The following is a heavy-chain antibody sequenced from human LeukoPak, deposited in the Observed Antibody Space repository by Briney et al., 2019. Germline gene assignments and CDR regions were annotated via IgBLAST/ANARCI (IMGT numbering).Heavy chain of an antibody. CDR1: GYTFTGYY. V-gene: IGHV1-2*02. D-gene: IGHD3-10*01. CDR3: ARGPYGSGSYYYMDV. Sequence: GASVKVSCKASGYTFTGYYIHWVRQAPGQGLEWMGWINPNSGGTNYAQKFQGRVTMTRDTSISTAYMELSRLRSDDTAVYYCARGPYGSGSYYYMDVWGKGTTVTVSS. J-gene: IGHJ6*03. CDR2: INPNSGGT.